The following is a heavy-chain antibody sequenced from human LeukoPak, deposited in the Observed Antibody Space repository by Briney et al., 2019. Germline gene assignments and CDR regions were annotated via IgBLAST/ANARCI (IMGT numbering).Heavy chain of an antibody. J-gene: IGHJ4*02. Sequence: GRSLRLSCAASGFAFSSYGMHWVRQAPGKGLEWVAVISYDGSNKYYADSVKGRFTISRDNSKYTLYLQMNSLRAEDTAVYYCAKMNWRYYYGSGSHSGGYWGQGTLVTVSS. CDR1: GFAFSSYG. V-gene: IGHV3-30*18. D-gene: IGHD3-10*01. CDR3: AKMNWRYYYGSGSHSGGY. CDR2: ISYDGSNK.